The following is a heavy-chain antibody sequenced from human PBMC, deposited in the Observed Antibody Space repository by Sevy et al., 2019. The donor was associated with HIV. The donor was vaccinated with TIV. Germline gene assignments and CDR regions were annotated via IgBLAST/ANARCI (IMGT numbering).Heavy chain of an antibody. CDR1: GFTFSNHW. CDR3: ARDRRVEYGGSDY. J-gene: IGHJ4*02. Sequence: GSLKISCAVSGFTFSNHWMTWVRQAPGKGLEWVANIKKDGTDKFYVDSVMGRFSISRDNAKDLLYLQMNSLRVEDTAVYYCARDRRVEYGGSDYWGQGTLVTVSS. D-gene: IGHD3-10*01. CDR2: IKKDGTDK. V-gene: IGHV3-7*03.